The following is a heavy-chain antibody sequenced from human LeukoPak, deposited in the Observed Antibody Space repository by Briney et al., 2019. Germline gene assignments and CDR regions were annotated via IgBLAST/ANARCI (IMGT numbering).Heavy chain of an antibody. CDR1: GFTFSNAW. CDR2: IKSKTDGGTT. V-gene: IGHV3-15*01. Sequence: GGSLRLSCAASGFTFSNAWMSWVRQAPGKGLEWVGRIKSKTDGGTTDYAAPVKGRFTISRDDSKNTLYLQMNSLKTEDTAVYYCTPTLYYYDSSGYYGSWGQGTLVTVSS. CDR3: TPTLYYYDSSGYYGS. D-gene: IGHD3-22*01. J-gene: IGHJ5*02.